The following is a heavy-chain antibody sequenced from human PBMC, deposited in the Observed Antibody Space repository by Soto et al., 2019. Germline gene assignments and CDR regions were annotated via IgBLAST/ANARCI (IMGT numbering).Heavy chain of an antibody. J-gene: IGHJ5*02. D-gene: IGHD4-4*01. CDR2: IHYSGST. Sequence: SETLSLTCTVSGGSITGYYWSWIRQPPGKGPEWIGNIHYSGSTNYNPSLKSRVTISVDTSKNQFSLRLSSVTAAETAVYYCARHSYYSNPLRCEPWGQGTLVTVS. V-gene: IGHV4-59*08. CDR3: ARHSYYSNPLRCEP. CDR1: GGSITGYY.